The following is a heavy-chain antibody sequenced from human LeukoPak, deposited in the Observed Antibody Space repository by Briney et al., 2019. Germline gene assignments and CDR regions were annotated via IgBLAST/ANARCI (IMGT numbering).Heavy chain of an antibody. CDR2: IKQEGSEK. CDR3: ARDEVGAFFVDY. D-gene: IGHD1-26*01. Sequence: PGGSLRLSCAASGFTFSSYWVSWGRQAPGKGLEWVANIKQEGSEKYYVDSVKGRFTISRDNAKNSLYLQMNSLRAEDTAVYYCARDEVGAFFVDYWGQGTLVTVCS. J-gene: IGHJ4*02. V-gene: IGHV3-7*01. CDR1: GFTFSSYW.